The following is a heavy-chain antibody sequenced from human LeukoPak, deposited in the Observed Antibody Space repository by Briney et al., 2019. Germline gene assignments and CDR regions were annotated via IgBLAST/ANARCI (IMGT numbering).Heavy chain of an antibody. J-gene: IGHJ5*02. CDR3: SRDRSRGYSFT. D-gene: IGHD5-12*01. Sequence: GGSLRLSCAASGFTVSSNYMSWVRQAPGMGLEWVSVIYSGGTTYYADSVKGRFTISRDNSRNTLYLQMSSLRADDTAMYYCSRDRSRGYSFTWGQGTLVTVS. CDR2: IYSGGTT. V-gene: IGHV3-53*01. CDR1: GFTVSSNY.